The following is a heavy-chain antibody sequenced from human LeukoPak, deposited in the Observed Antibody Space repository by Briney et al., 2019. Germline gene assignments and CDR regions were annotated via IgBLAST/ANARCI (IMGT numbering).Heavy chain of an antibody. J-gene: IGHJ5*02. V-gene: IGHV4-34*01. D-gene: IGHD2-2*03. CDR1: GGSFSGYY. CDR3: ARGGYCSSTSCYPNWFDP. CDR2: INHSGST. Sequence: SETLSLTCAVYGGSFSGYYWSWIRQPPGKGLEWIGEINHSGSTNYNPSLKSRVTISVDTSKNQFSLKLSSATAADTAVYYCARGGYCSSTSCYPNWFDPWGQGTLVTVSS.